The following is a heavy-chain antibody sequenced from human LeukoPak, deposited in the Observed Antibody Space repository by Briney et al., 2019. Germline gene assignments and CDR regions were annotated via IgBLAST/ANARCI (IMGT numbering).Heavy chain of an antibody. Sequence: GASMKVSCKASGGTFSSYTISWVRQAPGQGLEWMGRIIPILGIANYAQKFQGRVTITADKSTSTAYMELSSLRSEDTAVYYCARDQGCSSTSCHDGWFDPWGQGTLVTVSS. CDR3: ARDQGCSSTSCHDGWFDP. CDR2: IIPILGIA. CDR1: GGTFSSYT. V-gene: IGHV1-69*04. D-gene: IGHD2-2*01. J-gene: IGHJ5*02.